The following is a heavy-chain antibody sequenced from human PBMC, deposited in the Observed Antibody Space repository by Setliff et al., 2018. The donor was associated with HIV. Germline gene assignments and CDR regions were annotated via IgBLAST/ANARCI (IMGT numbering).Heavy chain of an antibody. D-gene: IGHD3-3*01. Sequence: SETLSLTCTVSGGSISSYYWSWIRQPPGKGLEWMGYVFYTGFAAYNPSLKSRLTISVDTSKSQFSLKLTSVTAADTAVYYCARQMTIPGVAVTPVDYWGQGALVTVS. J-gene: IGHJ4*02. CDR2: VFYTGFA. CDR3: ARQMTIPGVAVTPVDY. CDR1: GGSISSYY. V-gene: IGHV4-59*08.